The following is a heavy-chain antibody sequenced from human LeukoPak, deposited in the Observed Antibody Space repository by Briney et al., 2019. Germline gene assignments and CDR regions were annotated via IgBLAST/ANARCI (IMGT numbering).Heavy chain of an antibody. CDR1: GYTFTGYY. V-gene: IGHV1-2*02. J-gene: IGHJ4*02. CDR3: AREYEPLFDY. Sequence: ASVKVSCKASGYTFTGYYMHWVRQAPGQGLEWMGWINPNSGGTNYAQKFQGRVTITRDTSTSTVYMELSSLRSEDTAVYYCAREYEPLFDYWGQGTLVTVSS. CDR2: INPNSGGT. D-gene: IGHD3-16*01.